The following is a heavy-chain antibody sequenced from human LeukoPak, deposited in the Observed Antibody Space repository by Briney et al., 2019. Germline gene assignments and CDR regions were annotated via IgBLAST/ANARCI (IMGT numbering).Heavy chain of an antibody. J-gene: IGHJ5*02. CDR1: GYTFTGYY. CDR3: ARGGQTSSSWYVNWFDP. V-gene: IGHV1-2*04. D-gene: IGHD6-13*01. CDR2: INPNSGGT. Sequence: ASVKVSCKASGYTFTGYYMHWVRQAPGQGLEWMGWINPNSGGTNYAQKFQGWVTMTRDMSISTAYMELSRLRSDDTAVYYCARGGQTSSSWYVNWFDPWGQGTLVTVSS.